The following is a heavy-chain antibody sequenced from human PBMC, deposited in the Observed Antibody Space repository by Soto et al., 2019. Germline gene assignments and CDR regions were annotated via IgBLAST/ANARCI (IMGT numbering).Heavy chain of an antibody. J-gene: IGHJ5*02. CDR3: ARGSGYYDILTGYVYNWFDP. Sequence: QVQLQESGPGLVKPSQTLSLTCTVSGGSISSGGYYWSWIRQHPGTGLEWIGYIYYSGSTYYNPSLKSLVTISVNTSKNQFSLKLSSVTAADTAVYYCARGSGYYDILTGYVYNWFDPWGQGTLVTVSS. V-gene: IGHV4-31*01. CDR1: GGSISSGGYY. CDR2: IYYSGST. D-gene: IGHD3-9*01.